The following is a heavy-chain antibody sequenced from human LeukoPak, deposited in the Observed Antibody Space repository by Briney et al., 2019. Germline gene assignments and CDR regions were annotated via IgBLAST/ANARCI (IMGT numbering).Heavy chain of an antibody. CDR1: GFTFSSYA. Sequence: PGRSLRLSCAASGFTFSSYAMNWVRQAPGKGLEWVAVIWYDGSNKYYADSVKGRFTISRDNSKNTLYLQMNSLRAEDTAVYYCARGSQDSAYYFDYWGQGTLVTVSS. V-gene: IGHV3-33*01. CDR3: ARGSQDSAYYFDY. J-gene: IGHJ4*02. CDR2: IWYDGSNK. D-gene: IGHD3/OR15-3a*01.